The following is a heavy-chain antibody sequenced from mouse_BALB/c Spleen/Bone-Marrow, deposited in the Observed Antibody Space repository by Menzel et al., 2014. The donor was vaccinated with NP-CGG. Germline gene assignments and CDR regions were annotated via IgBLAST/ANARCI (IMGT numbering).Heavy chain of an antibody. CDR1: GFNIRDTY. Sequence: VQLQQSGAKLVKPGASVKLSRTASGFNIRDTYMHWVKQRPEQGLEWIGRIDPANGNTKYDPKFQGKATITADTSSNTAYLQLSSLTSEDTAVYYCAFYYYGSSLFAYWGQGTLVTVSA. J-gene: IGHJ3*01. CDR2: IDPANGNT. V-gene: IGHV14-3*02. CDR3: AFYYYGSSLFAY. D-gene: IGHD1-1*01.